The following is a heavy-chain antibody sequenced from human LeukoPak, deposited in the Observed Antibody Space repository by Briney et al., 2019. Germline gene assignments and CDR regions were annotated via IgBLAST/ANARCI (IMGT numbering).Heavy chain of an antibody. CDR3: ARGSITMVRGVLRNYGMDV. V-gene: IGHV3-30-3*01. J-gene: IGHJ6*02. D-gene: IGHD3-10*01. CDR2: ISYDGGNK. CDR1: GLTFSSYA. Sequence: GGSLRLSCAASGLTFSSYAMHWVRQAPGKGLEWVAVISYDGGNKYYADSVKGRFTISRDNSKNTLYLQMNSLRAEDTAVYYCARGSITMVRGVLRNYGMDVWGQGTTVTVSS.